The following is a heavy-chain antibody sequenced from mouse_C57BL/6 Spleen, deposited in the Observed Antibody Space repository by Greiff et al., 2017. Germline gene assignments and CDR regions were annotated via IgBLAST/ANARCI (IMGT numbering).Heavy chain of an antibody. Sequence: QVQLQQPGAELVKPGASVKLSCKASGYTFTSYWMHWVKQRPGHGLEWIGMIHPNSGSTNYNEKFKSKATLTVDKSSSTAYMQLSSLTSEDSAVYYCAKGDYGSHFDYWGQGTTLTVSS. V-gene: IGHV1-64*01. J-gene: IGHJ2*01. CDR2: IHPNSGST. CDR3: AKGDYGSHFDY. D-gene: IGHD1-1*01. CDR1: GYTFTSYW.